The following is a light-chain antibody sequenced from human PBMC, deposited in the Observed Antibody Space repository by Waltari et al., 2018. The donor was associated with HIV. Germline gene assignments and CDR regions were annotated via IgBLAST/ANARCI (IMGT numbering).Light chain of an antibody. CDR2: AAS. CDR1: QSVSSN. V-gene: IGKV3-15*01. Sequence: EVVMTQSPATLSVSPGERAALACRASQSVSSNLAWYQQKPGQAPRLLIYAASTRATGVPVRISGSGSGTEFTLTISSLQSEDFAVYYGQQYNDWPRTFGQGTKVEIK. CDR3: QQYNDWPRT. J-gene: IGKJ1*01.